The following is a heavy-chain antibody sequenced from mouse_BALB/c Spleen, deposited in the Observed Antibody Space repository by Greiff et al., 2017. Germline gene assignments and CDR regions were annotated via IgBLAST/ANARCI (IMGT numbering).Heavy chain of an antibody. V-gene: IGHV1-5*01. CDR1: GYSFTSYW. CDR2: IYPGNSDT. CDR3: TMITTDSYAMDY. D-gene: IGHD2-4*01. J-gene: IGHJ4*01. Sequence: EVQLQESGTVLARPGASVKMSCKASGYSFTSYWMHWVKQRPGQGLEWIGAIYPGNSDTSYNQKFKGKAKLTAVTSASTAYMELSSLTNEDSAVYYCTMITTDSYAMDYWGQGTSVTVSS.